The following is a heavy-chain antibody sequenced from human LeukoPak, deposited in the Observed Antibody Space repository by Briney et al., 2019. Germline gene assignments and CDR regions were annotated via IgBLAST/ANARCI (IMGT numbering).Heavy chain of an antibody. CDR2: IIPIFGTP. V-gene: IGHV1-69*13. Sequence: ASVKVSCKASGGTFSSYAISWVRQAPGQGLEWMGGIIPIFGTPNYAQKFQGRVTITADESTSTAYIEVSSLRSEDTAVYYCASKEYYYGSGSYYYYYYYYMDVWGKGTTVTVSS. D-gene: IGHD3-10*01. CDR1: GGTFSSYA. J-gene: IGHJ6*03. CDR3: ASKEYYYGSGSYYYYYYYYMDV.